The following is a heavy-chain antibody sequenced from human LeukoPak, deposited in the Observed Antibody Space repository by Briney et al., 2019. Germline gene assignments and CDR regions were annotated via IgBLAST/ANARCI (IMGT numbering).Heavy chain of an antibody. CDR3: ARGPPRGKYYYMDV. J-gene: IGHJ6*03. V-gene: IGHV3-21*01. D-gene: IGHD1-1*01. CDR2: ISSSSSYI. Sequence: GGSLRLSCAASGFTFSSYSMTWVRQAPGKGLEWVSSISSSSSYIYYADSVKGRFTISRDNAKNSLYLQMNSLTAGDTAVYYCARGPPRGKYYYMDVWGRGTTVTVSS. CDR1: GFTFSSYS.